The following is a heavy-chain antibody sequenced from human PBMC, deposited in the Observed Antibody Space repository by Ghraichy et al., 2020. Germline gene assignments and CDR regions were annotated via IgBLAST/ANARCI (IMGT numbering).Heavy chain of an antibody. CDR3: ARAWRKYSSSWYYFDY. CDR1: GFTFSSYA. V-gene: IGHV3-30*04. Sequence: GGSLRLSCAASGFTFSSYAMHWVRQAPGKGLEWVAVISYDGSNKYYADSVKGRFTISRDNSKNTLYLQMNSLRAEDTAVYYCARAWRKYSSSWYYFDYWGQGTLVTVSS. J-gene: IGHJ4*02. D-gene: IGHD6-13*01. CDR2: ISYDGSNK.